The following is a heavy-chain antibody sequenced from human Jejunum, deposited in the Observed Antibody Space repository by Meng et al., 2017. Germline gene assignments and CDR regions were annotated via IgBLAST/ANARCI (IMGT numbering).Heavy chain of an antibody. V-gene: IGHV3-23*01. CDR1: GFIFTNYD. Sequence: GESLKISCAASGFIFTNYDMSWVRQAPGKGPEWVSTVTIDGATHYADSVKGRFSISRDNSKHTLFLQMNSLRVEDTAIYYCAKELANARPFDYWGQGTLVTVSS. CDR2: VTIDGAT. J-gene: IGHJ4*02. D-gene: IGHD2-2*01. CDR3: AKELANARPFDY.